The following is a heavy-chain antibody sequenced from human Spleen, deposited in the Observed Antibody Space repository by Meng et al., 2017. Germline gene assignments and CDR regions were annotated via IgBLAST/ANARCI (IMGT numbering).Heavy chain of an antibody. CDR3: ARHLGFDSDY. CDR2: IWYDGSNE. D-gene: IGHD3-16*01. Sequence: GESLKISCAASGFTFSSYGMHWVRQAPGKGLEWAAVIWYDGSNEYYQDSVKGRFTISRDNTKNTLYLQMNNLSAEDTAVYYCARHLGFDSDYWGQGTLVTGSS. V-gene: IGHV3-33*01. CDR1: GFTFSSYG. J-gene: IGHJ4*02.